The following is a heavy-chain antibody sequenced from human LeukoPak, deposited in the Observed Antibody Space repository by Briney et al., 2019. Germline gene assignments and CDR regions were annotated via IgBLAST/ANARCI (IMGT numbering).Heavy chain of an antibody. V-gene: IGHV3-23*01. D-gene: IGHD3-3*01. J-gene: IGHJ4*02. CDR3: ASGPPFLKYFEY. Sequence: PGGSLRLSCAASGFTFSTYVMNWFRQAPGKGLEWVSTISVGAEYIFYADSVKGRFTISRDDSNNALYLQMHSLRAEDTALYYCASGPPFLKYFEYWGQGTLLTVSS. CDR1: GFTFSTYV. CDR2: ISVGAEYI.